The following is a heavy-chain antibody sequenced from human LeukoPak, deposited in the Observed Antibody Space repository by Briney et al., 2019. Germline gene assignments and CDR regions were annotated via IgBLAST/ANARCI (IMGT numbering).Heavy chain of an antibody. CDR3: TRPLISDYGDYVNY. CDR2: IRSKANSYAT. V-gene: IGHV3-73*01. D-gene: IGHD4-17*01. J-gene: IGHJ4*02. CDR1: GFTFSGSA. Sequence: GGSLRLSCAASGFTFSGSAMHWVRQASGKGLERVGRIRSKANSYATAHAASVKGRFTISRDDSKNTAYLQMNSLKTEDTAVYYCTRPLISDYGDYVNYWGQGTLVTVSS.